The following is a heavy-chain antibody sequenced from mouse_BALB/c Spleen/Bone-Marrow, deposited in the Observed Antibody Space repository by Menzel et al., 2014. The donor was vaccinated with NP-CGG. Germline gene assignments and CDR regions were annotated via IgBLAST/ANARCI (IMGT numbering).Heavy chain of an antibody. V-gene: IGHV1-7*01. CDR1: GYTFTSYW. Sequence: VQVVESGAELAKPGASVKMSCKASGYTFTSYWMHWVKQRPGQGLEWIGYINPSTGYTEYNQKFKDKATLTADKSSSTAYMQLSSLTSEDSAVYYCARSGGGYDGFAYWGQGTLVTVSA. D-gene: IGHD2-2*01. CDR3: ARSGGGYDGFAY. CDR2: INPSTGYT. J-gene: IGHJ3*01.